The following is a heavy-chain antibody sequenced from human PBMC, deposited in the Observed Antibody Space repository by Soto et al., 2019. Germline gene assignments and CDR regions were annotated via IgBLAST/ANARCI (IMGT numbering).Heavy chain of an antibody. CDR3: ARGGAAPVGVDY. J-gene: IGHJ4*02. CDR1: GGSISSYY. D-gene: IGHD6-13*01. V-gene: IGHV4-59*01. Sequence: QVQLQESGPGLVKPSETLSLTCAVSGGSISSYYWSWIRQPPGKGLEWIGYIYYSVSTNYNPSLKRRVTISVDTSKNQFSLKLSSVTAADTAVYYCARGGAAPVGVDYWGQGTLVTVSS. CDR2: IYYSVST.